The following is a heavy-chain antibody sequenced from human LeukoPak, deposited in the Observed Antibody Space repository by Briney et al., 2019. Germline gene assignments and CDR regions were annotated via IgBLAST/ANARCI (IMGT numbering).Heavy chain of an antibody. V-gene: IGHV3-30*18. CDR1: GFTFSSCG. CDR2: ISYDGSNK. D-gene: IGHD6-19*01. CDR3: AKDFGGSGWYSYYYYGMDV. J-gene: IGHJ6*02. Sequence: GRSLRLSCAASGFTFSSCGMHWVRQAPGKGLEWVAVISYDGSNKYYADSVKGRFTISRDNSKNTLYLQMNSLRAEDTAVYYCAKDFGGSGWYSYYYYGMDVWGQGTTVTVSS.